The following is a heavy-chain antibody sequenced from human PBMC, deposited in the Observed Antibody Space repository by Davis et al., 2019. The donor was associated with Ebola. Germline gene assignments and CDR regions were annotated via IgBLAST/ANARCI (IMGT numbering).Heavy chain of an antibody. CDR1: GGSFSGYY. CDR2: INHSGST. D-gene: IGHD1-7*01. V-gene: IGHV4-34*01. J-gene: IGHJ4*02. CDR3: ASELELVDY. Sequence: PGGSLRLSCAVYGGSFSGYYWSWIRQPPGKGLEWIGEINHSGSTNYNPSLKSRVTISVDTSKNQFSLKLSSVTAADTAVYYCASELELVDYWGQGTLVTVSS.